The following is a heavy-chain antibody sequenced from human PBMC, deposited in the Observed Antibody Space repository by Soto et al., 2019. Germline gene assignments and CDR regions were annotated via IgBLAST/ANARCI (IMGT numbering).Heavy chain of an antibody. CDR2: INPSGGST. Sequence: ASVKVSCKASGYTFTSYYMHWVRQAPGQGLEWMGIINPSGGSTSYAQKFQGRVTMTRDTSTSTVYMELSSLRSEDTAVYYCARGYRYYDILTGYRPSDAFDIWRQGTMVTVSS. CDR1: GYTFTSYY. J-gene: IGHJ3*02. V-gene: IGHV1-46*03. D-gene: IGHD3-9*01. CDR3: ARGYRYYDILTGYRPSDAFDI.